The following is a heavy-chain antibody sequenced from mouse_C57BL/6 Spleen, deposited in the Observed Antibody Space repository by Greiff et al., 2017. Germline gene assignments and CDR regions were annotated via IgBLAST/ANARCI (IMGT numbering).Heavy chain of an antibody. V-gene: IGHV1-26*01. CDR3: ARDYYGSSFGAWFAY. Sequence: VQLQQSGPELVKPGASVKISCKASGYTFTDYYMNWVKQSHGKSLEWIGDINPNNGGTSYNQKFTGKATLTVDKSSSTAYMELRSLTSEDSAVYYCARDYYGSSFGAWFAYWGQGTLVTVSA. CDR2: INPNNGGT. J-gene: IGHJ3*01. D-gene: IGHD1-1*01. CDR1: GYTFTDYY.